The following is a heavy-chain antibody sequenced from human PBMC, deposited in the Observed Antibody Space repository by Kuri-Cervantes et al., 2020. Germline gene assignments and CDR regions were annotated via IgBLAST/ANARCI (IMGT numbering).Heavy chain of an antibody. CDR2: IWYDGSNK. J-gene: IGHJ4*02. Sequence: GGSLRLSCEASGFTFSSYGMHWVRQAPGKGREWVAVIWYDGSNKYYADSVKGRFTISRDNSKNTLYLQMNSRRAEDTAVYYCARVGTGTSWSYLDYWGQGTLVTVSS. D-gene: IGHD1-7*01. CDR3: ARVGTGTSWSYLDY. CDR1: GFTFSSYG. V-gene: IGHV3-33*08.